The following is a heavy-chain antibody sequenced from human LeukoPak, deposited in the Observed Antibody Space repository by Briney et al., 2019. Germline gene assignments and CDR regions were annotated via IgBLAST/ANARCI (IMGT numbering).Heavy chain of an antibody. J-gene: IGHJ6*03. CDR2: INHSGST. CDR1: GGSFSGYY. Sequence: SETLSLTCAVYGGSFSGYYWSWIRQPPGKGLEWIGEINHSGSTNYNPSLKSRVTMSVDTSKNQFSLKLSSVTAADTAVYYCASRYSSSWRYYYYYMDVWGKGTTVTVSS. V-gene: IGHV4-34*01. D-gene: IGHD6-13*01. CDR3: ASRYSSSWRYYYYYMDV.